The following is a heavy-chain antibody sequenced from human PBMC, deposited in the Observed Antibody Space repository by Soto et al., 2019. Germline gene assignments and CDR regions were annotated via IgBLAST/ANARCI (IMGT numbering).Heavy chain of an antibody. CDR3: ARGGGRVATITGYYFDY. CDR2: ISYDGSNK. J-gene: IGHJ4*02. D-gene: IGHD5-12*01. V-gene: IGHV3-30-3*01. CDR1: GFTFSSYA. Sequence: QVQLVESGGGVVQPGRSLRLSCAASGFTFSSYAMHWVRQAPGKGLEWVAVISYDGSNKYYADSVKGRFTISRDNSKNTLYLQMNSLRAEDTAVYYCARGGGRVATITGYYFDYWGQGTLVTVSS.